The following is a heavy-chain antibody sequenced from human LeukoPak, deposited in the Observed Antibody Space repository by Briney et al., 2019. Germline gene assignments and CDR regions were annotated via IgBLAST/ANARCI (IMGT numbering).Heavy chain of an antibody. D-gene: IGHD2-2*01. Sequence: ETLSLTCTVSGGSISSNYMSWVRQAPGKGLEWVSVIYSGGSTYYADSVKGRFTISRDNSKNTLYLQMNSLRAEDTAVYYCAIPVGSRREPAAIWGQGTLVTVSS. CDR2: IYSGGST. V-gene: IGHV3-53*01. J-gene: IGHJ4*02. CDR3: AIPVGSRREPAAI. CDR1: GGSISSNY.